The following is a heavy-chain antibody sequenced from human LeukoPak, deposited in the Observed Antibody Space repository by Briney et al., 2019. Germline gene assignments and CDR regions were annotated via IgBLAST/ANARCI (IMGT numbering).Heavy chain of an antibody. CDR2: IYYSGST. Sequence: SETLSLTCTVSGGSISSSSYYWGWIRQPPGKGLEWIGSIYYSGSTYYNPSLKSRVTTSVDTSKNQFSLKLSSVTAADTAVYYCARQGCTNGVCYVADYWGQGTLVTVSS. CDR3: ARQGCTNGVCYVADY. J-gene: IGHJ4*02. V-gene: IGHV4-39*01. CDR1: GGSISSSSYY. D-gene: IGHD2-8*01.